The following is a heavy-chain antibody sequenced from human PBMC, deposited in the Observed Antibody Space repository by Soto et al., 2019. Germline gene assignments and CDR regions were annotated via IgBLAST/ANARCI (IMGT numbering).Heavy chain of an antibody. CDR1: GDSINSTDW. CDR2: IYHGGNI. D-gene: IGHD1-26*01. V-gene: IGHV4-4*02. CDR3: AREAHSGSSDD. J-gene: IGHJ4*02. Sequence: PSETLSLTCAVSGDSINSTDWWNWVRQSPGKGLEWIGEIYHGGNIYYNPSLKSRVTISMDKSKNQFSLNLFYVTAADTAVYYCAREAHSGSSDDWGQGTLVTVSS.